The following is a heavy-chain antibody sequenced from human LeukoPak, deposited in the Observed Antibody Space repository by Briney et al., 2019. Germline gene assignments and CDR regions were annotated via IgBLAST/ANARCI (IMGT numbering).Heavy chain of an antibody. V-gene: IGHV3-7*01. Sequence: GGSLRLSCEGSGFTFSNYWMSWVRQAPGKGLEWVANIQQHGSETYYGDSVKGRFTISRDNAKNSLYLQMNSLRAEDAAVYYCATYSSSNGREFQYWGQGTLVTVSS. CDR2: IQQHGSET. D-gene: IGHD2-2*01. J-gene: IGHJ1*01. CDR3: ATYSSSNGREFQY. CDR1: GFTFSNYW.